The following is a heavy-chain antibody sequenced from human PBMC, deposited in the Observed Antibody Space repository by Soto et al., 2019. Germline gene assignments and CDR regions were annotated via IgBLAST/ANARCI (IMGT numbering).Heavy chain of an antibody. J-gene: IGHJ6*01. CDR1: GFTFSSYA. V-gene: IGHV3-30*04. CDR2: ISYDGRNK. Sequence: GGSLRLSCAASGFTFSSYAMHWVRQAPGKGLEWVEVISYDGRNKYYADSVKGRFTISRDNSKKTLYLQMKSLRAEDKAVYYCARDLYVTRNVLRFLEWFHIYGMDVWGQGT. D-gene: IGHD3-3*01. CDR3: ARDLYVTRNVLRFLEWFHIYGMDV.